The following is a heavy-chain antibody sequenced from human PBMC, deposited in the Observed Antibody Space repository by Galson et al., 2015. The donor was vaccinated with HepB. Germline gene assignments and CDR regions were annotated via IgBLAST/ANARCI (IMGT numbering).Heavy chain of an antibody. CDR2: IDPSDSYT. Sequence: QSGAEVKKPGESLRISCKGSGYSFTSYWISWVRQMPGKGLEWMGRIDPSDSYTNYSPSFQGHVTISADKSISTAYLQWSSLKASDTAMYYCVTSYYYDSSGYYKGGYWGQGTLVTVSS. V-gene: IGHV5-10-1*01. D-gene: IGHD3-22*01. CDR1: GYSFTSYW. CDR3: VTSYYYDSSGYYKGGY. J-gene: IGHJ4*02.